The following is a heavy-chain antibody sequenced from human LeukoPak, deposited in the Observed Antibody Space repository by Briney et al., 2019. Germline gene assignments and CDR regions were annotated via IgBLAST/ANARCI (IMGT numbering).Heavy chain of an antibody. J-gene: IGHJ4*02. CDR3: ARENTIFGVVTGYYFDY. CDR1: GFTFSSCE. Sequence: QPGGSLRLSCAASGFTFSSCEMNWVRQAPGKGLEWVSYISSSGSTIYYADSVKGRFTISRDNAKNSLYLQMNSLRAEDTAVYYCARENTIFGVVTGYYFDYWGQGTLVTVSS. D-gene: IGHD3-3*01. CDR2: ISSSGSTI. V-gene: IGHV3-48*03.